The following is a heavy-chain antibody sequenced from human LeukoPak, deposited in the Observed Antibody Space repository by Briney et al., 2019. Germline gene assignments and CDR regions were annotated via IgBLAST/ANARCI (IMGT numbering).Heavy chain of an antibody. J-gene: IGHJ4*02. V-gene: IGHV4-59*01. Sequence: SETLSLTCTVSGGSINSYYWSWIRQPPGKGLECIGYIHYTGSTNYNPSLKSRVTISVDTSKNQFSLKLSSVTAADTAVYCCARVGYFGSGNYYNDRGAFDYWGQGTLVTVSS. D-gene: IGHD3-10*01. CDR2: IHYTGST. CDR1: GGSINSYY. CDR3: ARVGYFGSGNYYNDRGAFDY.